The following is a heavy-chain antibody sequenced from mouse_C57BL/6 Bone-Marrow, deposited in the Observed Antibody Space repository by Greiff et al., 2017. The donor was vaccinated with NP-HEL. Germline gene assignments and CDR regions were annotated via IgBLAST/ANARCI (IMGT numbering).Heavy chain of an antibody. CDR1: GYTFTSYW. CDR3: ASSSYGPWYFDV. Sequence: QVQLQQPGAELVRPGTSVKLSCKASGYTFTSYWMHWVKQRPGQGLEWIGVIDPSDSYTNYNQKFKGKATLTVDTSSSTAYMQRSSLTSEDSAVYYCASSSYGPWYFDVWGTGTTVTVSS. V-gene: IGHV1-59*01. J-gene: IGHJ1*03. CDR2: IDPSDSYT. D-gene: IGHD1-1*01.